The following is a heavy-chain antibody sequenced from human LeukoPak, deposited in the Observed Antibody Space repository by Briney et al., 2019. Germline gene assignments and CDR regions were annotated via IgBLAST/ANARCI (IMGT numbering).Heavy chain of an antibody. CDR2: INHSGST. Sequence: TSETLSLACAVYGGSFSGYYWSWIRQPPGKGLEWIGEINHSGSTNYNPSLKSRVTISVDTSKNQFSLKLCSVTAADTAVYYCAIPLDVGGSGSPGFDPWGQGTLVTVSS. J-gene: IGHJ5*02. CDR1: GGSFSGYY. CDR3: AIPLDVGGSGSPGFDP. V-gene: IGHV4-34*01. D-gene: IGHD3-10*01.